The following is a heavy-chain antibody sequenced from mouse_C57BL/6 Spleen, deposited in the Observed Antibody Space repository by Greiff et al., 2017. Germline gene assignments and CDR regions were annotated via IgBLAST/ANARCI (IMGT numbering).Heavy chain of an antibody. J-gene: IGHJ3*01. Sequence: EVQGVESGPELVKPGASVKISCKASGYSFTDYYMNWVKQSNGKSLEWIGVINPNYGTTSYNQKFNGKATLTVDQSSSTAYMQLHGLTSEDSAVYYCARGGNIFAYWGQGTLVTVSA. CDR3: ARGGNIFAY. CDR1: GYSFTDYY. V-gene: IGHV1-39*01. CDR2: INPNYGTT.